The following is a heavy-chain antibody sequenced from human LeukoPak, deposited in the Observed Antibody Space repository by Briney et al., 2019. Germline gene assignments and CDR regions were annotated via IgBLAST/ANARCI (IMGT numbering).Heavy chain of an antibody. Sequence: ASVKVSCKASGYTFTSYYMHWVRQAPGQGLEWMGIVNPSGGSTSYAQKFQGRVTMTRDTSTSTVYMELSSLRSEDTAVYYCARDLVTLRPLIAVAGTGDYWGQGTLVTVSS. D-gene: IGHD6-19*01. CDR3: ARDLVTLRPLIAVAGTGDY. V-gene: IGHV1-46*01. CDR2: VNPSGGST. CDR1: GYTFTSYY. J-gene: IGHJ4*02.